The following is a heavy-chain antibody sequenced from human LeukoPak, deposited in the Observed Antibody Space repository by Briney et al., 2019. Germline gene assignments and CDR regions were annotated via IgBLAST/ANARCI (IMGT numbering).Heavy chain of an antibody. J-gene: IGHJ4*02. CDR2: IIPMFDTA. Sequence: SVKVSCKASGGTFSSYPISWVRQAPGQGLEWMGGIIPMFDTADFAQKFQGRVTITADTSTSTAYMQLSSLRSENTAVYYCARVKGGSGSTNWGQGTLVTVSS. D-gene: IGHD3-22*01. CDR3: ARVKGGSGSTN. CDR1: GGTFSSYP. V-gene: IGHV1-69*06.